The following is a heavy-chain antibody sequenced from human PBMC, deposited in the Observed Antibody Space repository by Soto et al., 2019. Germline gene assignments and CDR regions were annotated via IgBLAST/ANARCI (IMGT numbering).Heavy chain of an antibody. Sequence: GASVKVSCKASGGTFSSYTISWVRQAPGQGLEWMGRIIPILGIANYAQKFQGRVTITADKSTSTAYMELSSLRSEDTAVYYCARGDLSSDAFDIWGQGTMVTVSS. CDR2: IIPILGIA. V-gene: IGHV1-69*02. CDR1: GGTFSSYT. J-gene: IGHJ3*02. CDR3: ARGDLSSDAFDI.